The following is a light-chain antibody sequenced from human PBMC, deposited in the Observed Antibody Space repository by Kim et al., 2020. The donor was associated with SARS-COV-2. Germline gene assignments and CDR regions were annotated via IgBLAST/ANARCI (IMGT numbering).Light chain of an antibody. CDR1: KLGDKY. V-gene: IGLV3-1*01. CDR2: QDS. J-gene: IGLJ1*01. CDR3: QAWHSSTYV. Sequence: SYELTHPPSVSVSPGQTASITCSGDKLGDKYACWYQEKPGQSPVLVIYQDSKRPSGIPERFSGSNSGNTATLTISGPQAMDEADYYCQAWHSSTYVFGTG.